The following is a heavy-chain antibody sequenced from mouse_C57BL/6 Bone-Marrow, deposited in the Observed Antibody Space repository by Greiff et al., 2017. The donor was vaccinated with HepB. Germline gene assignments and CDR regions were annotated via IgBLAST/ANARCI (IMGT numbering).Heavy chain of an antibody. D-gene: IGHD2-2*01. CDR3: ARSVWLRRYYFDY. V-gene: IGHV1-63*01. CDR1: GYTFTNYW. CDR2: IYPGGGYT. Sequence: QVQLKESGAELVRPGTSVKMSCKASGYTFTNYWIGWAKQRPGHGLEWIGDIYPGGGYTNYNEKFKGKATLTADKSSSTAYMQFSSLTSEDSAVYFCARSVWLRRYYFDYWGQGTTLTVSS. J-gene: IGHJ2*01.